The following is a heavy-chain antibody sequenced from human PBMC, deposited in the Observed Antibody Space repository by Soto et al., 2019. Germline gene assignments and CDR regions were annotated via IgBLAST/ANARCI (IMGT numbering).Heavy chain of an antibody. V-gene: IGHV1-69*01. CDR1: GGTFSSYA. Sequence: QVQLVQSGAEVKKPGSSVKVSCKASGGTFSSYAISWVRQAPGQGLEWMGGIIPIFGTANYEQKFQGRVTITADESTSTAYMELSRLRSEDTAVYYCAKGNDPVGFYYYYYGMDVWGQGTTVTVSS. CDR2: IIPIFGTA. CDR3: AKGNDPVGFYYYYYGMDV. D-gene: IGHD1-1*01. J-gene: IGHJ6*02.